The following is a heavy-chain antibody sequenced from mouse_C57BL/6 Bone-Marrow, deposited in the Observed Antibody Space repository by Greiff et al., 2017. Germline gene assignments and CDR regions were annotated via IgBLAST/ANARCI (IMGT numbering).Heavy chain of an antibody. Sequence: QVQLQQSGAELVRPGTSVKVSCKASGYAFTNYLIEWVKQRLGQGLEWIGVINPGSGGTNYNEKFKGKATLTADKSSSTAYMQLSSLTSEDSAVYFCARKVGSSYLYFDYWGQGTTLTVSS. CDR1: GYAFTNYL. D-gene: IGHD1-1*01. J-gene: IGHJ2*01. CDR2: INPGSGGT. V-gene: IGHV1-54*01. CDR3: ARKVGSSYLYFDY.